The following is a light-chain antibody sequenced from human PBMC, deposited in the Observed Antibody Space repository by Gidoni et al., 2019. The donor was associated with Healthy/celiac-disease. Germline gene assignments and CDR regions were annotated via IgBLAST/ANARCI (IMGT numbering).Light chain of an antibody. V-gene: IGKV3-15*01. CDR2: GAS. CDR1: QSVSSN. CDR3: QQYNNWPPKYT. J-gene: IGKJ2*01. Sequence: EIVMTQSPATLSVSPGERATLSCRASQSVSSNVAWYQQKPGKAPRLLIYGASTRATGIPARFSGSGSGTEFTLTISSLQSEDFAVYYCQQYNNWPPKYTFGQGTKLEIK.